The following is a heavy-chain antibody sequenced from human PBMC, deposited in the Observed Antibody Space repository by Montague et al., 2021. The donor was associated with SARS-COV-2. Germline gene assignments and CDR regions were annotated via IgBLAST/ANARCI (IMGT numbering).Heavy chain of an antibody. CDR1: GGSITSTNW. Sequence: SETLSLTCAVSGGSITSTNWWGWVRQPPRKGLEWIGEIHHSGSTNSSPSLKSRVTMSIDKSSNQFSLNLNSVTAADTAVYYCARGDYGDYRDAFDIWGQGTVVTVSS. CDR2: IHHSGST. CDR3: ARGDYGDYRDAFDI. V-gene: IGHV4-4*02. J-gene: IGHJ3*02. D-gene: IGHD4-17*01.